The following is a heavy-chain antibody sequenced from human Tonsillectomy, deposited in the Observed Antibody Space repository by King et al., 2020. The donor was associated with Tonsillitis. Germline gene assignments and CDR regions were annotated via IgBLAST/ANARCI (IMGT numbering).Heavy chain of an antibody. D-gene: IGHD6-13*01. V-gene: IGHV1-2*02. J-gene: IGHJ3*02. Sequence: QLVQSGAEVKKPGASVKVSCKASGYTFTGYYMHWVRQAPGQGLEWTGWINPNSGGTNYAQKFQGRVTMTRATSISTAYMELSRLRSDDTAVYYCAREPYSSSWDDAFDIWGQGTMVTVSS. CDR3: AREPYSSSWDDAFDI. CDR1: GYTFTGYY. CDR2: INPNSGGT.